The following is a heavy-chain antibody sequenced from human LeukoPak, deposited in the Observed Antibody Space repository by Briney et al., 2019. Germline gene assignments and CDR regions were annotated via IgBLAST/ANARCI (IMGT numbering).Heavy chain of an antibody. Sequence: PSETLSLTCAVYGGSFSGYYWSWIRQPPGKGLEWIGEINHSGSTNYNPSLKSRVTISVDTSKNQFSLKLSSVTAADTAMYYCARALAGTSDYWGQGTLVTVSS. CDR2: INHSGST. CDR1: GGSFSGYY. D-gene: IGHD6-19*01. CDR3: ARALAGTSDY. V-gene: IGHV4-34*01. J-gene: IGHJ4*02.